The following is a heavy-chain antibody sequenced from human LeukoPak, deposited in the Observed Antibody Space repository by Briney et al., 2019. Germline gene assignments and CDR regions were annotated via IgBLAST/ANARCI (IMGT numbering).Heavy chain of an antibody. J-gene: IGHJ4*02. V-gene: IGHV3-7*05. Sequence: GRCLTPASADSGLTFSRYWMSWGRQAPGKRLEWVANIKQDGSEKYYVDSVKGRFTISRDNAKNSLYLQMNSLRAEDTAVYYCAREGRAYDILTGYYKWEYYFDYWGQGTLVTVSS. CDR2: IKQDGSEK. D-gene: IGHD3-9*01. CDR1: GLTFSRYW. CDR3: AREGRAYDILTGYYKWEYYFDY.